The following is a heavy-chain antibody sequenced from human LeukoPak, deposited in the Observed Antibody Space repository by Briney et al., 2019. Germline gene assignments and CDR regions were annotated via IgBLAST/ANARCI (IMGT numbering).Heavy chain of an antibody. V-gene: IGHV3-21*01. J-gene: IGHJ4*02. CDR3: ARDDSGDTYFDY. Sequence: GGSLRLSCAASGFTFSSYSMTWVRQAPGKGLEWVSSISSSSSYIYYADSVKGRFTISRDNAKHSLYLQMNSRRAEDTAVYYCARDDSGDTYFDYWGQGTLVTVSS. CDR2: ISSSSSYI. CDR1: GFTFSSYS. D-gene: IGHD3-10*01.